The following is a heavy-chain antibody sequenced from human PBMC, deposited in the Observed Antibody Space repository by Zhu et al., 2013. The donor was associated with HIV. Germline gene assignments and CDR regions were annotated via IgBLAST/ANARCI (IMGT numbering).Heavy chain of an antibody. CDR2: INTKSGAT. J-gene: IGHJ4*02. D-gene: IGHD6-19*01. V-gene: IGHV1-2*02. CDR3: ARDQVAGPFDY. CDR1: GYSFTGYY. Sequence: QVHLVQSGAEVKKPGASVKVSCKASGYSFTGYYMHWVRQAPGQGLEWIGWINTKSGATDYAQKFHGRVTMTRDTSITTVYMELSSLIFDDTAVYYCARDQVAGPFDYWGQGTLVTVSS.